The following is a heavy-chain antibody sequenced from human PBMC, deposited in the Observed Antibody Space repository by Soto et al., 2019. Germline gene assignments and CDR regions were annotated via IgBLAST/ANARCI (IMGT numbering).Heavy chain of an antibody. D-gene: IGHD3-3*02. V-gene: IGHV1-3*01. J-gene: IGHJ4*02. CDR2: SNEGSGNT. Sequence: QVQLVQSGPEVKRPGASVRISCRTAGYSFKNYAIHWVRQAPGKKLEWMGWSNEGSGNTRYSQKFQGRMSIARDTSASTSYLDPRSLTSEDTAIYFCARDDRTISGAVTLDYWGPGTLVTVSS. CDR3: ARDDRTISGAVTLDY. CDR1: GYSFKNYA.